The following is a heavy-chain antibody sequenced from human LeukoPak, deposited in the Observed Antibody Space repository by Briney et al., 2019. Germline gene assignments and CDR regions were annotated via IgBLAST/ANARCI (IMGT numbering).Heavy chain of an antibody. J-gene: IGHJ5*02. V-gene: IGHV4-30-4*07. Sequence: PSETLSLTCAVSGVAISRGGYAWNWIRQPPGKGLEWIAYIYHSGTTYYNPSLKSRATISVDTSKNQFSLKLSSVTAADTAVYYCARDARLWFGELLLGPFDPWGQGTLVTVSS. CDR1: GVAISRGGYA. CDR2: IYHSGTT. CDR3: ARDARLWFGELLLGPFDP. D-gene: IGHD3-10*01.